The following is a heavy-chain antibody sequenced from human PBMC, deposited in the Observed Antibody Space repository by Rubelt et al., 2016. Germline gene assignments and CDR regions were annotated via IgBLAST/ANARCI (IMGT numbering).Heavy chain of an antibody. CDR1: GYTFTSYG. D-gene: IGHD3-22*01. CDR2: ISAYNGNT. J-gene: IGHJ4*02. CDR3: ARVSDYDSSFYFDY. Sequence: QVQLVQSGAEVKKPGASVKVSCKASGYTFTSYGISWVRQAPGQGLEWMGWISAYNGNTNYERKFQGRVTMTTDTSTNTAYMELRSLRSDDTAVYYCARVSDYDSSFYFDYWGQGTLVTVSS. V-gene: IGHV1-18*01.